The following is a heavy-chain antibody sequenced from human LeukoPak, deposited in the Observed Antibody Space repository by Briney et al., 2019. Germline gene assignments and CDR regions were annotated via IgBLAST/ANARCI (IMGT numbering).Heavy chain of an antibody. J-gene: IGHJ4*02. CDR3: AKEIVPPSGYYFDY. D-gene: IGHD6-6*01. Sequence: GGSLRLSCAASGFTFSNSAMSWVRQAPGKRLEWVSSISGSGVNTYYADSVKGRSTIFRDNSKNTLYLQMNSLRVEDTAVYYCAKEIVPPSGYYFDYWGQGTLVTVSS. CDR2: ISGSGVNT. V-gene: IGHV3-23*01. CDR1: GFTFSNSA.